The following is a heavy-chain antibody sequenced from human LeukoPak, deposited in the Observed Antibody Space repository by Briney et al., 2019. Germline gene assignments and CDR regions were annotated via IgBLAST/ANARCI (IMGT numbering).Heavy chain of an antibody. V-gene: IGHV1-18*01. CDR3: ARGEVLGYDLPAFDI. CDR1: GYTFTSYG. J-gene: IGHJ3*02. Sequence: ASVKVSCKASGYTFTSYGISWVRQAPGQGLEWMGWISAYNGNTNYAQKLQGRVTMTTDTSTSTAYMELRSLRSDDTAVYYCARGEVLGYDLPAFDIWGQGTMVTVSS. D-gene: IGHD2-8*01. CDR2: ISAYNGNT.